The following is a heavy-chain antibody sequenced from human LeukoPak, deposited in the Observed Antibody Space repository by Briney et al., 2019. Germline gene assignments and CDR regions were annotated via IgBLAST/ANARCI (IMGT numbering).Heavy chain of an antibody. Sequence: GGSLRLSCEASGFTFSDFGMHWVRQAPGKGLEWVAFIRRDGDVIYYADSVKGRFTTSRDNSRNMVYLQLNSLRPEDTAVYYCAKDFIRILALIPWDYWGQGTLVTVSP. D-gene: IGHD2-21*01. CDR1: GFTFSDFG. CDR2: IRRDGDVI. V-gene: IGHV3-30*02. J-gene: IGHJ4*02. CDR3: AKDFIRILALIPWDY.